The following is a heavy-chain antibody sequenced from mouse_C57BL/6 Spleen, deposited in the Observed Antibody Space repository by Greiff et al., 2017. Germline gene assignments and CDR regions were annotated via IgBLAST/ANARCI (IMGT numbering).Heavy chain of an antibody. J-gene: IGHJ3*01. D-gene: IGHD1-1*01. V-gene: IGHV14-4*01. CDR1: GFNIKDDY. CDR3: THYGSSFAWFAY. CDR2: IDPENGDT. Sequence: EVQLVESGAELVRPGASVKLSCTASGFNIKDDYMHWVKQRPEQGLEWIGWIDPENGDTEYASKFQGKATITADTSSNTAYLQLSSLTSEDTAVYYCTHYGSSFAWFAYWGQGTLVTVSA.